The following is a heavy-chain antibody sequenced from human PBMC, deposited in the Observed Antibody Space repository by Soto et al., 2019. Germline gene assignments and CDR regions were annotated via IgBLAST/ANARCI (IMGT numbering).Heavy chain of an antibody. V-gene: IGHV2-5*02. J-gene: IGHJ4*02. CDR3: ARHRGYYYDSSGYYPDY. CDR2: IYWDDDK. CDR1: GFSLSTSGVG. D-gene: IGHD3-22*01. Sequence: SGPTLVNPTQPLTLTCTFSGFSLSTSGVGVGWIRQPPGKALEWLALIYWDDDKRYSPSLKSRLTITKDTSKNQVVLTMTNMDPVDTATYYCARHRGYYYDSSGYYPDYWGQGTLVTVSS.